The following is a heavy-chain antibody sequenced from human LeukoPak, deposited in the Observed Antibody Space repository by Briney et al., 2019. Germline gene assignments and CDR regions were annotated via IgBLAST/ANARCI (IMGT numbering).Heavy chain of an antibody. Sequence: SETLSLTCTVSGGSISTYYWSWIRQAPGKGLEWIGYINYSGSTDYNPSLKSRVTISVDMSKNQLSVKMRSVTAADTAVYYCAREYSSFEYWGQGTLVTVSS. D-gene: IGHD6-13*01. V-gene: IGHV4-59*01. CDR2: INYSGST. J-gene: IGHJ4*02. CDR3: AREYSSFEY. CDR1: GGSISTYY.